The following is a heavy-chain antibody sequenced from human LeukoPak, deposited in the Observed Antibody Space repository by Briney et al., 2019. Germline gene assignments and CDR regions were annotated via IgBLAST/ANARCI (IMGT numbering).Heavy chain of an antibody. D-gene: IGHD3-10*01. CDR3: ARNLYGSGSAIDY. J-gene: IGHJ4*02. Sequence: SETPSLTCTVSGGSISSYYWSWIRQPPGKGLEWIGYIYNSGSTNYNPSLKSRVTISVDTSKNQFSLKLSSVTAADTAVYYCARNLYGSGSAIDYWGQGTLVTVSS. V-gene: IGHV4-59*08. CDR2: IYNSGST. CDR1: GGSISSYY.